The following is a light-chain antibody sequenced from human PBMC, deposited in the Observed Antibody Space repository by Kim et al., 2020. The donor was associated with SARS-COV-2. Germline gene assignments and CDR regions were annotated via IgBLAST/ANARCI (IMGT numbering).Light chain of an antibody. J-gene: IGKJ2*01. Sequence: LSPGETATRSCRASQSVTSSYLAWYQQKPGRAPRLLMYGASSRATGIPDRFSGGGSGTDFTLTISRLEPEDFAVYYCQQYGSSPYTFGQGTKLEI. V-gene: IGKV3-20*01. CDR2: GAS. CDR1: QSVTSSY. CDR3: QQYGSSPYT.